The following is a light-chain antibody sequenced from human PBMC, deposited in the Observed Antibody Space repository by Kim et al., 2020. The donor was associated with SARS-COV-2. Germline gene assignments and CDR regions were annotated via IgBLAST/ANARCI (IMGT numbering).Light chain of an antibody. CDR2: EVK. J-gene: IGLJ3*02. V-gene: IGLV2-23*02. Sequence: PGQSVTIACAGTSSEFGGFDLVSAYQHHPGKAPKLIIHEVKRRPSGVSNRFSGSKSGNTASLTISGLQSEDEADYHCCSYAGSSWVFGGGTQLTVL. CDR3: CSYAGSSWV. CDR1: SSEFGGFDL.